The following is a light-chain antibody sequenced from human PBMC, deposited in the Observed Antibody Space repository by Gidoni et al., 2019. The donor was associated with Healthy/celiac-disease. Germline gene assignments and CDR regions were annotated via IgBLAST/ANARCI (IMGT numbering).Light chain of an antibody. J-gene: IGKJ1*01. CDR3: QQYNSYPWT. CDR2: DAS. CDR1: QSLSSW. Sequence: GDRVTITCRASQSLSSWLAWYQQKPGKAPRLLIYDASRLESGVPSRFSGSGSGTEFTLTISSLRPDDFATYYCQQYNSYPWTFGQGTKVEIK. V-gene: IGKV1-5*01.